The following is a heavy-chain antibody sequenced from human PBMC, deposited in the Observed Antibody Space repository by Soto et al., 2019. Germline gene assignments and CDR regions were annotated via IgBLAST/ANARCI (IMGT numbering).Heavy chain of an antibody. CDR1: GYTFTSYA. V-gene: IGHV1-3*01. D-gene: IGHD6-13*01. CDR2: INAGNGNT. Sequence: ASVKVSCKASGYTFTSYAMHWVRQAPGQRLEWMGWINAGNGNTKYSQKFQGRVTITRDTSASTAYMELSSLRSEDTAVYYCARRAEAGIIGFDPWGQGTLVTVSS. J-gene: IGHJ5*02. CDR3: ARRAEAGIIGFDP.